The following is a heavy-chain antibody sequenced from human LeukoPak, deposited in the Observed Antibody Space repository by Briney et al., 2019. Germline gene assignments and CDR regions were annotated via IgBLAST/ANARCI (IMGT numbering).Heavy chain of an antibody. J-gene: IGHJ4*02. V-gene: IGHV4-39*01. Sequence: GSLRLSCAASGFTVSTNYMSWVRQAPGKGLEWIGSIYYSGSTYYNPSLKSRVTISVDTSKNQFSLKLSSVTAADTAVYYCARPGYYDSSGYFDYWGQGTLVTVSS. CDR3: ARPGYYDSSGYFDY. CDR1: GFTVSTNY. CDR2: IYYSGST. D-gene: IGHD3-22*01.